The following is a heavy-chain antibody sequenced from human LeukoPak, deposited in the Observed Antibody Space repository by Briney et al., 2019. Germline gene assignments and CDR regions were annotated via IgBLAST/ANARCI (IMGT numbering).Heavy chain of an antibody. J-gene: IGHJ4*02. V-gene: IGHV1-69*13. D-gene: IGHD6-19*01. CDR2: IIPIFGTA. CDR3: ATRGSSGWHYFDY. Sequence: SVKVSCKASGGTFSSYAISWVRQAPGQGLEWMGGIIPIFGTANYAQKFQGRVTITADESTSTAYMGLSSLRSEDTAVYYCATRGSSGWHYFDYWGQGTLVTVSS. CDR1: GGTFSSYA.